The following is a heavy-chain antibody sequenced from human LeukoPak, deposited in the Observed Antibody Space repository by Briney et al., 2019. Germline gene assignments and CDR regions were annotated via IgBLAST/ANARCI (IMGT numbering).Heavy chain of an antibody. CDR3: ARAPYYYDSSGYSNYYYYYYMDV. V-gene: IGHV4-34*01. J-gene: IGHJ6*03. D-gene: IGHD3-22*01. CDR2: INQSGSI. CDR1: GGSFSDYQ. Sequence: SETLSLTCAVYGGSFSDYQWSWIRQPPGKGLEWIGEINQSGSINYNPSLKSRVTMSVDTSKNQFSLKLSSVTAADAAVYYCARAPYYYDSSGYSNYYYYYYMDVWGNGTTVAVSS.